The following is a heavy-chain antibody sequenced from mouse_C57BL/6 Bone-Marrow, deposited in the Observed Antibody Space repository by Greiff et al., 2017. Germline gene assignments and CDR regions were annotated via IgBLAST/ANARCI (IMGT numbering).Heavy chain of an antibody. V-gene: IGHV1-5*01. CDR2: IYPGNSDT. CDR3: TRAFYGYYTWFDY. CDR1: GYTFTSYW. J-gene: IGHJ3*01. D-gene: IGHD2-3*01. Sequence: VHVKQSGTVLARPGASVKMSCKTSGYTFTSYWMHWVKQRPGQGLEWIGAIYPGNSDTSYNQKFKGKAKLTAVTSASTAYMELSSLTNEASAVYYSTRAFYGYYTWFDYWGQGTLVTVSA.